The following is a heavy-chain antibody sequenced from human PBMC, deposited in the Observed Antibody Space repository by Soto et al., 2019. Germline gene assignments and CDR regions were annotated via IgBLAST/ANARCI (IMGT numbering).Heavy chain of an antibody. CDR2: ISWNSGSI. D-gene: IGHD4-17*01. J-gene: IGHJ4*02. V-gene: IGHV3-9*01. Sequence: GGSLRLSCAASGFTFDDYAMHWVRQAPGKGLEWVSGISWNSGSIGYADSAKGRFTISRDNAKNSLYLQMNSLRAEDTALYYCAKEGDYGGNSRGYFDYWGQGTLVTVSS. CDR1: GFTFDDYA. CDR3: AKEGDYGGNSRGYFDY.